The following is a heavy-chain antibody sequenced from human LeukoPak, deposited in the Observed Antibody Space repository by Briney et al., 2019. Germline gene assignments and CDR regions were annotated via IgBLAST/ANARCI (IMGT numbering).Heavy chain of an antibody. D-gene: IGHD2-2*02. CDR1: GYTFTGYY. Sequence: ASVKVSCKASGYTFTGYYMHWVRQAPGQGLEWMGWINPNSGGTNYAQKFQGRVTMTRDTSISTAYMELSRLRSDDTAVYYCASISPAAIWDDAFDIWGQGTMVTVSS. V-gene: IGHV1-2*02. CDR3: ASISPAAIWDDAFDI. CDR2: INPNSGGT. J-gene: IGHJ3*02.